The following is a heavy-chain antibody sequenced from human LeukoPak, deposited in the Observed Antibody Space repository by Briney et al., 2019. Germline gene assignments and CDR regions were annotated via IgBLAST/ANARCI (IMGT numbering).Heavy chain of an antibody. CDR3: TTDPVLRYFDWLVEGAFDI. CDR1: GFTLSNAW. J-gene: IGHJ3*02. D-gene: IGHD3-9*01. CDR2: IKRKTGGGTT. Sequence: RGSLRLSGAAYGFTLSNAWMGWVRHAPGEGLEWVGRIKRKTGGGTTDYATPVKSRFTISKDDSKNTLYLQINSLKTEDTAVYYCTTDPVLRYFDWLVEGAFDIWGQGTMVTVSS. V-gene: IGHV3-15*01.